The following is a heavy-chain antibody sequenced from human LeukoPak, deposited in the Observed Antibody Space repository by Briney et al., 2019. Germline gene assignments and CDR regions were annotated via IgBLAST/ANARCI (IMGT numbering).Heavy chain of an antibody. Sequence: SETLSLTCAVYGGSFSGFYWSWIRQPPGKGLEWIGEINDSGSTNYNPSLKSRVTLSLDTSRKQFSLKLRSVTAADTAVYYCARGLAYYDYVWGSYRTPPGNWFDPWGQGTLVTVSS. D-gene: IGHD3-16*02. CDR2: INDSGST. J-gene: IGHJ5*02. V-gene: IGHV4-34*01. CDR1: GGSFSGFY. CDR3: ARGLAYYDYVWGSYRTPPGNWFDP.